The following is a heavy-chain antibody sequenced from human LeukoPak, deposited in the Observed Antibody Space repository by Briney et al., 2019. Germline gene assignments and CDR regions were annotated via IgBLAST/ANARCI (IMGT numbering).Heavy chain of an antibody. V-gene: IGHV4-59*08. CDR1: GGSISSYY. CDR2: INYSGST. Sequence: SETLSLTCTVSGGSISSYYRSWIRQPPGKGLEWIGYINYSGSTNYNPSLKSRVTMSVDTSKNQFSLKLSSVTAADTTVYYCARSPPVAVAGTVFFDYWGQGTLVTVSS. J-gene: IGHJ4*02. CDR3: ARSPPVAVAGTVFFDY. D-gene: IGHD6-19*01.